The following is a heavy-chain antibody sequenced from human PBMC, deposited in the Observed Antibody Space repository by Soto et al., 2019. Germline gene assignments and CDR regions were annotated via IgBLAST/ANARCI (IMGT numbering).Heavy chain of an antibody. D-gene: IGHD3-3*01. Sequence: GESLKISCTTSGYRFTTYWIAWVRQMPGKGLEWMGIIYPDDADTRYSPSFQGQVTISADKSISTAYLQWNTLKASDTAIYYCARSHGSGYFLMDVCGRGTTVTVSS. CDR1: GYRFTTYW. CDR2: IYPDDADT. V-gene: IGHV5-51*01. J-gene: IGHJ6*03. CDR3: ARSHGSGYFLMDV.